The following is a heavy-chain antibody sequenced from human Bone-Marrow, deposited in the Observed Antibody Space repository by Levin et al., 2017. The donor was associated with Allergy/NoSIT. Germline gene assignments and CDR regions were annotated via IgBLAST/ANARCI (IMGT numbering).Heavy chain of an antibody. Sequence: PGGSLRLSCAASGFTFSNAWMSWVRQAPGKGLEWVGRIKSKTDGGTTDYAAPVKGRFTISRDDSKNTLYLQMNSLKTEDTAVYYCTTSLGERGLRWPQYFQHWGQGTLVTVSS. D-gene: IGHD4-23*01. J-gene: IGHJ1*01. CDR3: TTSLGERGLRWPQYFQH. V-gene: IGHV3-15*01. CDR1: GFTFSNAW. CDR2: IKSKTDGGTT.